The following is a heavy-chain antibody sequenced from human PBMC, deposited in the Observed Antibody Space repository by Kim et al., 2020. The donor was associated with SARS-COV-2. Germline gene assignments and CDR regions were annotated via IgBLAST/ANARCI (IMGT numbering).Heavy chain of an antibody. V-gene: IGHV5-51*01. J-gene: IGHJ4*02. CDR2: IYPGDSDT. CDR3: ARQDFDYYGSGSYYAFDY. Sequence: GESLKISCKGSGYSFTSYWIGCVRQMPGKGLEWMGIIYPGDSDTRYSPSFQGQVTISADKSISTAYLQWSSLKASDTAMYYCARQDFDYYGSGSYYAFDYWGQGTLVTVSS. D-gene: IGHD3-10*01. CDR1: GYSFTSYW.